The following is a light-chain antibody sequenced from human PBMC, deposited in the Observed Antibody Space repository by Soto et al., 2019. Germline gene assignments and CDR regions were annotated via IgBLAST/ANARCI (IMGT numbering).Light chain of an antibody. J-gene: IGKJ4*01. Sequence: EIVLTQSPATLSLSPVERATLSCRASQSLSKSLAWYQQQPGQAPRLLIDGASNRATGIPARFSGSGSGTEFTLTISSLQSEDFAVYYCQQYNNWPPVLTFGGGTKVDIK. V-gene: IGKV3D-15*01. CDR2: GAS. CDR3: QQYNNWPPVLT. CDR1: QSLSKS.